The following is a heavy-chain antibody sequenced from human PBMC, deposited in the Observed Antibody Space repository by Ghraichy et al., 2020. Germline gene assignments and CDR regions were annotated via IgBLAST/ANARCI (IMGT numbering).Heavy chain of an antibody. CDR2: IYYSGST. J-gene: IGHJ5*02. D-gene: IGHD1-26*01. V-gene: IGHV4-39*01. Sequence: SQTLSLTCTVSGGSISSSSYYWGWIRQPPGKGLEWIGSIYYSGSTYYNPSLKSRVTISVDTSKNQFSLKLSSVTAADTAVYYCARQAGSGSYFYVGGNWFDPWGQGTLVTVSS. CDR3: ARQAGSGSYFYVGGNWFDP. CDR1: GGSISSSSYY.